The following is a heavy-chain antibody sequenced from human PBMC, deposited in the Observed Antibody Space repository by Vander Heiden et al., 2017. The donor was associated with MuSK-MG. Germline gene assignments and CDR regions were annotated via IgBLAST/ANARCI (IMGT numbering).Heavy chain of an antibody. CDR3: AKGDGYNAGVDY. D-gene: IGHD2-21*01. V-gene: IGHV3-23*01. J-gene: IGHJ4*02. CDR2: ISGSGGST. Sequence: EVQLLESGGGLVQPGGSLRRSCAASGCTFSSYAMSWVRQPPGKGLEWVSAISGSGGSTYYADSVKGRFTISRDNSKNTLYLQMNSLRAEDTAVYYCAKGDGYNAGVDYWGQGTLVTVSS. CDR1: GCTFSSYA.